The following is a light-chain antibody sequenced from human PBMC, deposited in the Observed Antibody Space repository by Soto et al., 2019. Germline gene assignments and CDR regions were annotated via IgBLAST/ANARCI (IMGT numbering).Light chain of an antibody. CDR2: AAS. CDR3: QQSYSIPLT. CDR1: QSISSY. V-gene: IGKV1-39*01. J-gene: IGKJ1*01. Sequence: DTQMTQSPSSLSASVGDRVTITCRASQSISSYLNWYQQKPGKAPKFLIYAASSLQSGVPSRFSGSGSGTDFTLTISSLQPEDFATYYCQQSYSIPLTFGQGTKVDIK.